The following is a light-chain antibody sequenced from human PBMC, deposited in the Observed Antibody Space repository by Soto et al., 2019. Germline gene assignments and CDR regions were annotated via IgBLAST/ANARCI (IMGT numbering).Light chain of an antibody. J-gene: IGKJ1*01. V-gene: IGKV3-20*01. CDR1: QGVSSTY. CDR2: GAS. Sequence: EIVLTQSPGTLSLSPGERATLSCRASQGVSSTYLAWYQHKPGQAPRLLIYGASFRATGIPDRFSGSGSGTDFTLTISRLEPEDFAVYYCQQFGGSSRTFGQGTKVEIK. CDR3: QQFGGSSRT.